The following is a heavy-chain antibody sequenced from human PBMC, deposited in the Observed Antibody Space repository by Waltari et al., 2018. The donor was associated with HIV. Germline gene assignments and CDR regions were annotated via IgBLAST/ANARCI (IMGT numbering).Heavy chain of an antibody. V-gene: IGHV1-69-2*01. D-gene: IGHD6-19*01. CDR2: VDPEDGET. CDR1: GYTFTDYY. CDR3: ATDLPSAVAPTGEFDY. Sequence: EVQLVQSGAEVQKPGATVKISCKVSGYTFTDYYMHWLQQAPGKGLEWMGLVDPEDGETIYAEKFQGRVTITADTSTDTAYMELSSLRSEDTAVYYCATDLPSAVAPTGEFDYWGQGTLVTVSS. J-gene: IGHJ4*02.